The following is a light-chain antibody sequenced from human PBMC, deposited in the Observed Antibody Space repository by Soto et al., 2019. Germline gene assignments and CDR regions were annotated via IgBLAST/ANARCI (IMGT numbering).Light chain of an antibody. V-gene: IGKV1-9*01. Sequence: QLTQFPSSLSASVGDRVTITCRASQGVSSHLAWHQQKPGKAPKLLIYEVSTLQSGVPSRFSGCGSGTDFTLTISSLQPEDFATYYCQHLNSYPITFGQGTRLEIK. CDR2: EVS. J-gene: IGKJ5*01. CDR3: QHLNSYPIT. CDR1: QGVSSH.